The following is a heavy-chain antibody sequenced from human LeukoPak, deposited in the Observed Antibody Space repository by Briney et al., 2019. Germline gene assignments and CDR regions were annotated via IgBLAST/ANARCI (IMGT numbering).Heavy chain of an antibody. J-gene: IGHJ4*02. CDR2: ISGSGGST. D-gene: IGHD3-16*01. Sequence: GGSLRLSCAASGFTFSSYAMSWVRQAPGKGLEWVSAISGSGGSTYYADSVKGRFTISRDNSKNTLYLQMNSLRDEDTAVYYCAKDSRGEYGAAYWGQGTLVTDSS. CDR3: AKDSRGEYGAAY. CDR1: GFTFSSYA. V-gene: IGHV3-23*01.